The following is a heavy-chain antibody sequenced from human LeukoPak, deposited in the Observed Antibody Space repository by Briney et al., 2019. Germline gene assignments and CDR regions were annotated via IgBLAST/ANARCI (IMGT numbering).Heavy chain of an antibody. V-gene: IGHV4-34*01. CDR1: GGSFSGYY. CDR2: INHSGST. CDR3: AMEVGATTLNY. Sequence: SETLSLTCAVYGGSFSGYYWSWIRQPPGKGLEWIGEINHSGSTNYNPSLKSRVTISVDTSKNQFSLKLSSVTAADTAVYYCAMEVGATTLNYWGQGTLVTVSS. D-gene: IGHD1-26*01. J-gene: IGHJ4*02.